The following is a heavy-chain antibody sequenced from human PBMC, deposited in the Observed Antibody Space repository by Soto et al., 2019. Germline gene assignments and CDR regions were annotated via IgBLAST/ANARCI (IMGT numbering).Heavy chain of an antibody. CDR3: ARVYSSSWYYYYGMDV. V-gene: IGHV3-20*04. D-gene: IGHD6-13*01. Sequence: PGGSLRLSCAASGFTFDDYGMSWVRQAPGKGLEWVSGINWNGGSTGYADSVKGRFTISRDNAKNSLYLQMNSLRAEDTALYYCARVYSSSWYYYYGMDVWGQGTTVTVSS. J-gene: IGHJ6*02. CDR1: GFTFDDYG. CDR2: INWNGGST.